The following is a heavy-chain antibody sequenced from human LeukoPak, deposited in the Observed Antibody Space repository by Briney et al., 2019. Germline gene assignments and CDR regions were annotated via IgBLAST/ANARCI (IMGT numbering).Heavy chain of an antibody. V-gene: IGHV6-1*01. CDR2: TYYKSTWYN. Sequence: LQTLSLTCAISGDSVSSNSVTWNWIRQSPSRGLEWLGRTYYKSTWYNDYAVSVRGRITVNPDTSKNQFSLHLNSVTPEDTAVYYCARRLTQYDCFDPWGQGILVTVSS. J-gene: IGHJ5*02. CDR1: GDSVSSNSVT. CDR3: ARRLTQYDCFDP. D-gene: IGHD2-2*01.